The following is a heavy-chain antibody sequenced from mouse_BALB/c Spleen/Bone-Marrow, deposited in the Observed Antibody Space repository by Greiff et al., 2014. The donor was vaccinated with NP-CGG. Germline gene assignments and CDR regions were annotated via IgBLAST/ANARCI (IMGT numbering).Heavy chain of an antibody. CDR3: ARALGDGYYYAMDY. Sequence: VHLVESEAELVKPGAPVKLSCKASGYTFTSYWMNWVKQRPGRGLEWIGRIDPSDSETHYNQKFKDKATLTVDKSSSTAYIQLSSLTSEDSAVYYCARALGDGYYYAMDYWGQGTSVTVSS. CDR1: GYTFTSYW. V-gene: IGHV1-74*04. J-gene: IGHJ4*01. D-gene: IGHD2-3*01. CDR2: IDPSDSET.